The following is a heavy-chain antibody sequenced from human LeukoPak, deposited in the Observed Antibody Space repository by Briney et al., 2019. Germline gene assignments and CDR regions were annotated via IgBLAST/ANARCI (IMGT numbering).Heavy chain of an antibody. CDR3: ARVRPVTRAEDY. CDR2: ISSSGSTI. Sequence: PGGSLRLSCAASGFTFSSYEMNWVRQAPGKGLEWVSYISSSGSTIYYADSVKGRFTISRDNAKNSLYLQMNSLRAEDTAVYYCARVRPVTRAEDYWGQGTLVTVSS. CDR1: GFTFSSYE. D-gene: IGHD4-17*01. J-gene: IGHJ4*02. V-gene: IGHV3-48*03.